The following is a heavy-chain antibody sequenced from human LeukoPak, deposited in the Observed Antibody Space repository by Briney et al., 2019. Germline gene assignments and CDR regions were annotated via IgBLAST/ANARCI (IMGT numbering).Heavy chain of an antibody. V-gene: IGHV3-7*01. CDR3: ARDSTHYYDSSGYFDY. CDR1: GFTFSSYW. CDR2: IKQDGSEK. Sequence: TGGSLRLSCAASGFTFSSYWMSWVRQAPGKGLEWVAKIKQDGSEKYYVDSVKGRSTISRDNAKTSLYLQMNSLRAEDTAVYYCARDSTHYYDSSGYFDYWGQGTLVTVSS. D-gene: IGHD3-22*01. J-gene: IGHJ4*02.